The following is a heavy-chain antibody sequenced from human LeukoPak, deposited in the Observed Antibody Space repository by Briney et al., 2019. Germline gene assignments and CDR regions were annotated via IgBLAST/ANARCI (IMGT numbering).Heavy chain of an antibody. V-gene: IGHV3-7*01. CDR3: ASRESSMTRSH. CDR2: INEDGSEQ. Sequence: PGGSLRLSCVASGFIFSDYWMNWVRQVPGKGLAWVANINEDGSEQDYVDSVRGRFTISRDNAKNSLYLQMNSLRAEDTAVYYCASRESSMTRSHWGQGALVTVSS. J-gene: IGHJ4*02. CDR1: GFIFSDYW. D-gene: IGHD2/OR15-2a*01.